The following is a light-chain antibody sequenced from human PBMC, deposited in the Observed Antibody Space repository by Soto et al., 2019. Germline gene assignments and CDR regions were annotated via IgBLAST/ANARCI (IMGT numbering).Light chain of an antibody. J-gene: IGLJ1*01. CDR1: SSDVGGYNY. Sequence: QSALTQPASVSGSPGQSITISCTGTSSDVGGYNYVSWYQQHPGKAPKLMIYEVSNRPSGVSNRFSGSKSGNTASLTISGLQVEDEADYYCSSYTSSSIAYVFGTGIKLTVL. CDR3: SSYTSSSIAYV. CDR2: EVS. V-gene: IGLV2-14*01.